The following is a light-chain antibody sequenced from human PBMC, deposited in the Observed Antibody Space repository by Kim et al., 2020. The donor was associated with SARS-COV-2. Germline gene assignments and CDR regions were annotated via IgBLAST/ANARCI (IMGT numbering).Light chain of an antibody. J-gene: IGKJ4*01. Sequence: IVLTQSPGTLSLSPGERATLSCRASQSVTNNLAWYQQKPGQAPRLLIFGASSRATGIPDRFSGSGSGTDFTLTISRLEPDDFAVYFCQHYAALPLTFGGGTKLEI. V-gene: IGKV3-20*01. CDR2: GAS. CDR1: QSVTNN. CDR3: QHYAALPLT.